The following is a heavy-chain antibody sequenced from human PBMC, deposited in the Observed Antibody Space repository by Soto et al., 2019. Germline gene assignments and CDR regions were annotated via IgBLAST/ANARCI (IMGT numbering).Heavy chain of an antibody. CDR3: AKVNNPGYYYYCMDV. CDR1: GFTFSSYG. Sequence: GGSLRLSCAASGFTFSSYGMHWVRQAPGKGLEWVAVISYDGSNKYYADSVKGRFTISRDNSKNTLYLQMNSLRAEDTAVYYCAKVNNPGYYYYCMDVWGQGTTVTVSS. V-gene: IGHV3-30*18. J-gene: IGHJ6*02. CDR2: ISYDGSNK.